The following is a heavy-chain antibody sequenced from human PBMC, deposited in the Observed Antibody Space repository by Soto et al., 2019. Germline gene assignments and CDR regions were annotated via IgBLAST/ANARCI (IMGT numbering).Heavy chain of an antibody. D-gene: IGHD6-19*01. V-gene: IGHV3-30*18. CDR2: TSFDGSSG. CDR1: GFTFSSSG. CDR3: AKSPPAVAGYFDY. J-gene: IGHJ4*02. Sequence: QVQLVESGGGVVQPGRSLRLSCAASGFTFSSSGMHWVRQAPGKGLEWVAVTSFDGSSGYYADSVRSRFTISRDNSNTTLYLQMNSLRAEDTAVYYCAKSPPAVAGYFDYWGQGTLVTVSS.